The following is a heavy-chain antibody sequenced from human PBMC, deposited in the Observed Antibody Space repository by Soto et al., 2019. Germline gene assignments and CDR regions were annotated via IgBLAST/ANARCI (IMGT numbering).Heavy chain of an antibody. CDR2: IIPIFGTA. V-gene: IGHV1-69*01. CDR1: GGTFSSYA. CDR3: ARXXXXXIAASGTLFSSWXDP. D-gene: IGHD6-13*01. J-gene: IGHJ5*02. Sequence: QVQLVQSGAEVKKPGSSVKVSCKASGGTFSSYAISWVRQAPGQGLEWMGGIIPIFGTANYAQKFKGRVTIPADEATSTAYMELSSLRSEDTAVYYCARXXXXXIAASGTLFSSWXDPWGQGTLVTXSS.